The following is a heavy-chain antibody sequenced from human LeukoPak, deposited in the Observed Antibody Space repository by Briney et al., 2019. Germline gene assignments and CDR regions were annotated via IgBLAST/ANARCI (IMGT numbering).Heavy chain of an antibody. Sequence: GGSLRLSCAASGFTFSSYGMHWVRQAPGKGLEWVAFIRYDGSNKYYADSVKGRFTIYRDNSKNTLYLQMSSLRAEDTAVYYCAKDRLAVAGSGDYYYMDVWGKGTTVTVSS. J-gene: IGHJ6*03. CDR3: AKDRLAVAGSGDYYYMDV. CDR2: IRYDGSNK. D-gene: IGHD6-19*01. CDR1: GFTFSSYG. V-gene: IGHV3-30*02.